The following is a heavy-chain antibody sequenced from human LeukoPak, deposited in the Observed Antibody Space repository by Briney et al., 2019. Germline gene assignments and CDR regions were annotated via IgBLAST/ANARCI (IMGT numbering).Heavy chain of an antibody. V-gene: IGHV4-39*01. CDR2: IYYSGST. D-gene: IGHD1-26*01. J-gene: IGHJ4*02. CDR1: GGSISSSSYY. Sequence: SETLSLTCTVSGGSISSSSYYWGWIRQPPGKGLKWIGSIYYSGSTYYNPSLKSRVTISVDTSKNQFSLKLSSVTAADTAVYYCARRKNLVGATDYWGQGTLVTVSS. CDR3: ARRKNLVGATDY.